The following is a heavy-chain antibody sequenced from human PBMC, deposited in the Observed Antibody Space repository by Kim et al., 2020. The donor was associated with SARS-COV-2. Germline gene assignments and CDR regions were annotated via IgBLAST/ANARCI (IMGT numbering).Heavy chain of an antibody. Sequence: ASVKVSCKTSGYAFTSYPVNWVRQAPGQGLEWMGWIHTSTGNPTYAPGFTGRLVLSLDTSLSTAYLQISSLKADDTAVYYCARGTIGAAAFYFDSWGQGT. CDR2: IHTSTGNP. V-gene: IGHV7-4-1*02. J-gene: IGHJ4*02. D-gene: IGHD2-2*01. CDR3: ARGTIGAAAFYFDS. CDR1: GYAFTSYP.